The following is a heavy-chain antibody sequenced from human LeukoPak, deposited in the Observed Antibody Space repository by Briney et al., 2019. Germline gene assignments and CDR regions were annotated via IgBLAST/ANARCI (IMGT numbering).Heavy chain of an antibody. J-gene: IGHJ3*02. Sequence: PGGSLRLSCAASGFTFSNYEVNWVRQAPGKGLEWVSYISSSGSTIYYADSVKGRSTISRDNSKNTLYLQLNSLRAEDTAVYYCARGDDAFDIWGQGTLVTVSS. CDR2: ISSSGSTI. CDR3: ARGDDAFDI. CDR1: GFTFSNYE. V-gene: IGHV3-48*03.